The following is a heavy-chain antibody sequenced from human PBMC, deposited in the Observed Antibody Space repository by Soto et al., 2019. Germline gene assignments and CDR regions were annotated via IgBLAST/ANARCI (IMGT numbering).Heavy chain of an antibody. J-gene: IGHJ4*02. D-gene: IGHD5-12*01. V-gene: IGHV4-34*01. Sequence: PSETLSLTCAVYGGSFSGYYWSWIRQPPGKGLEWIGEINHSGSTNYNPSLKSRVTISVDTSKNQFSLKLSSVTAADTAVYYCARGLWSGYDHFDYWGQGTLVTVSS. CDR2: INHSGST. CDR1: GGSFSGYY. CDR3: ARGLWSGYDHFDY.